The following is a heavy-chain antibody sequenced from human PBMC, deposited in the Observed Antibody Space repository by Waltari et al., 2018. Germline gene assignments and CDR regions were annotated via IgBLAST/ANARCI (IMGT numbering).Heavy chain of an antibody. CDR3: ARYSSSWYWLDY. J-gene: IGHJ4*02. CDR2: IYSGGST. Sequence: EVQLVETGGGLIQPGGSLRLSCAASGFTVSSNYMSWVRQAPGKGLEWVSGIYSGGSTYYADSVKGRVTISRDNSKNTLYLQMNSLRAEDTAVYYCARYSSSWYWLDYWGQGTLVTVSS. CDR1: GFTVSSNY. D-gene: IGHD6-13*01. V-gene: IGHV3-53*02.